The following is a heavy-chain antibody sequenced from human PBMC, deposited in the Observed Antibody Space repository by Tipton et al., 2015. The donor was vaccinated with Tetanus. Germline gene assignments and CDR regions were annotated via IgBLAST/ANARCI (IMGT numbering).Heavy chain of an antibody. CDR3: ARADCTDGVCNFDF. Sequence: QLVQSGGEVKKPGESLKISCKGSGYIFNNYWIGWVRQKPGKGLEWMGIIYPGDSDTRYSPSFQGQVTISVDKSINTAYLQWSSRKASDTSMFYCARADCTDGVCNFDFWGQGALVTVAS. CDR2: IYPGDSDT. CDR1: GYIFNNYW. V-gene: IGHV5-51*01. J-gene: IGHJ4*02. D-gene: IGHD2-8*01.